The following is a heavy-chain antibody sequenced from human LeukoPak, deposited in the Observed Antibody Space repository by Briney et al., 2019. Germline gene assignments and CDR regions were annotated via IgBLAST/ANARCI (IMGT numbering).Heavy chain of an antibody. D-gene: IGHD2-2*01. CDR1: GFTFSSYA. V-gene: IGHV3-69-1*01. CDR3: GREDCNNVRCYGASDA. CDR2: ISSNNNI. Sequence: GGSLRLSCVGSGFTFSSYAMNWVRQAPGKGQEWVSSISSNNNIYYADSVKGRFTISRDNAKNSLSLQMNRLRGEDTAVYYCGREDCNNVRCYGASDAWGQGTLVTVSS. J-gene: IGHJ5*02.